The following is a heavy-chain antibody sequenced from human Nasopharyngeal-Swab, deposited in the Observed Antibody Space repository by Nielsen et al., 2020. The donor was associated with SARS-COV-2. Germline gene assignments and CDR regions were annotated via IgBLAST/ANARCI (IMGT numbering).Heavy chain of an antibody. CDR3: AKDGAYDTMIVVVIKGPAFDI. CDR2: ISVDGRNS. Sequence: GESLKISCAASGFVFSTYSMHWVRLAPGKGLEWVALISVDGRNSNYADSVKGRFIISRDNSEKTVDLQMNSLRAEDTAVYYCAKDGAYDTMIVVVIKGPAFDIWGQGTMVTVSS. J-gene: IGHJ3*02. D-gene: IGHD3-22*01. V-gene: IGHV3-30*04. CDR1: GFVFSTYS.